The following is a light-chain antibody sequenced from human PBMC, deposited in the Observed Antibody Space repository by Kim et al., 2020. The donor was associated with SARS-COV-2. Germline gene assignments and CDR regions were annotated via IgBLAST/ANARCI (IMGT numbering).Light chain of an antibody. CDR1: QSISSW. CDR3: QQYNSDSPKP. V-gene: IGKV1-5*03. J-gene: IGKJ2*01. CDR2: KAS. Sequence: DIQMTQSPSTLSASVGDRVTITCRASQSISSWLAWYQQKPGKAPKLLIYKASSLESGVPSRFSGSGSGTEFTLTISSLQPDDFATYYCQQYNSDSPKPLGQGTKLE.